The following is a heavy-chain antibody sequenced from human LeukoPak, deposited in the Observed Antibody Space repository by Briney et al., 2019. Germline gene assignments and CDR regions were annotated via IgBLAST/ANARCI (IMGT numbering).Heavy chain of an antibody. CDR1: GFTFSSYW. J-gene: IGHJ6*03. CDR2: INSDGSST. D-gene: IGHD6-13*01. V-gene: IGHV3-74*01. Sequence: GGSLRLSCVASGFTFSSYWMHWVRQAPGKGLVWVSRINSDGSSTTYADSVKGRFTISRDNAKNTLYLQMNSLRGEDTAVYYCARIKGLHSSPTHYYYMDVWGKGTTVTVSS. CDR3: ARIKGLHSSPTHYYYMDV.